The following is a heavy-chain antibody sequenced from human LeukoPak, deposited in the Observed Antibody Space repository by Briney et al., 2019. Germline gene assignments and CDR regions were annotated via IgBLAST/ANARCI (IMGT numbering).Heavy chain of an antibody. V-gene: IGHV4-34*01. J-gene: IGHJ4*02. Sequence: SETLSLTCAVHGGSFSGYYWSWIRQPPGKGLEWIGEINHSGSTNYNPPLKSRVTISVDTSKNQFSLKLSSVTAADTAVYYCARGKIAARPCYFDYWGQGTLVTVSS. D-gene: IGHD6-6*01. CDR1: GGSFSGYY. CDR2: INHSGST. CDR3: ARGKIAARPCYFDY.